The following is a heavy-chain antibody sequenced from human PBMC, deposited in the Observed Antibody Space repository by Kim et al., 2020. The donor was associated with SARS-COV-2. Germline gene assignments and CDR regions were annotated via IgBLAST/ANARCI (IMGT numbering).Heavy chain of an antibody. V-gene: IGHV3-30-3*01. D-gene: IGHD5-12*01. CDR3: ARVPASGWLQFHLAY. Sequence: GGSLRLSCAASGFTFSSYAMHWVRQAPGKGLEWVAVISYDGSNKYYADSVKGRFTISRDNSKNTLYLQMNSLRAEDTAVYYCARVPASGWLQFHLAYWGQGTLVTVSS. CDR1: GFTFSSYA. J-gene: IGHJ4*02. CDR2: ISYDGSNK.